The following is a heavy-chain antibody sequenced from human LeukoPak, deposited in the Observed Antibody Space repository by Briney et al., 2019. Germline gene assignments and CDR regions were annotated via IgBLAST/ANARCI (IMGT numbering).Heavy chain of an antibody. D-gene: IGHD3-3*01. CDR1: GFTFSSYT. CDR3: AKDPVPHCDFWSGYPRFDY. CDR2: ISGSGGST. V-gene: IGHV3-23*01. Sequence: GGSLRLSCAASGFTFSSYTMSWVRQAPGKGLEWVSAISGSGGSTYYADSVKGRFTISRDNSKNTLYLQMNSLRAEDTAVYYCAKDPVPHCDFWSGYPRFDYWGQGTLVTVSS. J-gene: IGHJ4*02.